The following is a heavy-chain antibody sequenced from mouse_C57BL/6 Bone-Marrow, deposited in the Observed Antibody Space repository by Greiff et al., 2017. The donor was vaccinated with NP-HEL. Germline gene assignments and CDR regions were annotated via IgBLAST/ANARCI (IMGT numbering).Heavy chain of an antibody. Sequence: LVESGPELVKPGASVKISCKASGYAFSSSWMNWVKQRPGKGLEWIGRIYPGDGDTNYNGKFKGKATLTADKSSSTAYMQLSSLTSEDSAVYFCAREGGWLLRDYAMDYWGQGTSVTVSS. D-gene: IGHD2-3*01. CDR1: GYAFSSSW. J-gene: IGHJ4*01. CDR3: AREGGWLLRDYAMDY. V-gene: IGHV1-82*01. CDR2: IYPGDGDT.